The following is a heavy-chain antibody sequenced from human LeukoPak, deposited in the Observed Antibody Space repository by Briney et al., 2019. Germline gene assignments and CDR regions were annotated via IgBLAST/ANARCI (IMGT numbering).Heavy chain of an antibody. J-gene: IGHJ5*02. Sequence: SSVKVSCKASGGTFSSCAISWVRQAPGQGLEWMGRIIPIFGTANYAQKFQGRVTITTDESTSTAYMELSSLRSEDTAVYYCAREGSGYQLNWFDPWGQGTLVTVSS. CDR1: GGTFSSCA. CDR2: IIPIFGTA. V-gene: IGHV1-69*05. D-gene: IGHD3-22*01. CDR3: AREGSGYQLNWFDP.